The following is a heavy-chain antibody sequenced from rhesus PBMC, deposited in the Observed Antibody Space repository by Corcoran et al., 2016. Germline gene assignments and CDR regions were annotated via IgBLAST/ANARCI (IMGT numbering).Heavy chain of an antibody. CDR3: ARLLGTTNVDY. J-gene: IGHJ4*01. D-gene: IGHD1-44*01. V-gene: IGHV4-99*01. CDR1: GYSISSGYS. CDR2: ISGSSGST. Sequence: QVQLQESGPGLVKHSETLSLTCAVSGYSISSGYSWGWIRKPPGKGLEYFGYISGSSGSTYYNPSLKSRVTISKATSKNQFSLKLSSVTAADTAVYYCARLLGTTNVDYWGQGVLVTVSS.